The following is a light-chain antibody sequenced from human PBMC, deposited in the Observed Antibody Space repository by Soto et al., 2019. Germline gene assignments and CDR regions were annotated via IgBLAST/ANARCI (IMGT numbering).Light chain of an antibody. J-gene: IGLJ2*01. CDR3: CSYAGSSTFRV. CDR2: EGS. Sequence: QSALTQPASASGSPGQSITISCTGTSSDVGSYNLVSGYQQHPGKAPKLMIYEGSKRPSGVSNRFSGSKSGNTASLTISGLQAEDEADYYCCSYAGSSTFRVFGGGTKLTVL. V-gene: IGLV2-23*03. CDR1: SSDVGSYNL.